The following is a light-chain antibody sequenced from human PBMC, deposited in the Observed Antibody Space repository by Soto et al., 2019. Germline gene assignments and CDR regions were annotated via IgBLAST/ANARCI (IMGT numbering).Light chain of an antibody. CDR2: AAS. Sequence: DIQMTHAPSSLSASVGDRGTITCRASQSIRSYLTWYQQKPGKAARLLIYAASSLQSGVPSRFSGSGAGTEFTPTISRLQTDDFATYYCRQRYSNPLLTLGGGTKVEIK. CDR1: QSIRSY. V-gene: IGKV1-39*01. J-gene: IGKJ4*01. CDR3: RQRYSNPLLT.